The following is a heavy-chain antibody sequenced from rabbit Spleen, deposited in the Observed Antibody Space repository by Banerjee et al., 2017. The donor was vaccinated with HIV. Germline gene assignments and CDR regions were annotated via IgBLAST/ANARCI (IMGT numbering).Heavy chain of an antibody. CDR3: ARNPYGNSDSAGL. Sequence: QQQLVESGGGLVQPGGSLKLSCKASGFDFSSYGVSWVRQAPGKGLEWIGYIDPIFGSTYYASWSKGRFTISKTSSTTVTLQMTSLTAADTATYFCARNPYGNSDSAGLWGPGTLVTVS. D-gene: IGHD7-1*01. CDR1: GFDFSSYG. J-gene: IGHJ6*01. CDR2: IDPIFGST. V-gene: IGHV1S39*01.